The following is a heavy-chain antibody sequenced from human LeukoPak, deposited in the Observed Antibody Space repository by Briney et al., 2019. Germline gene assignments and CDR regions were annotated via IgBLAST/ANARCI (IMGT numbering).Heavy chain of an antibody. Sequence: SETLSLTCTVSGGSISSSSYYWGWIRQPPGKGLEWIGNIYYSGSTYYNPSLKSRVTISVDTSNNQFSLKLSAVTAADTAVYYCARQGSAYYFDFWGQGLLVTVSS. J-gene: IGHJ4*02. D-gene: IGHD2-15*01. CDR2: IYYSGST. CDR3: ARQGSAYYFDF. V-gene: IGHV4-39*01. CDR1: GGSISSSSYY.